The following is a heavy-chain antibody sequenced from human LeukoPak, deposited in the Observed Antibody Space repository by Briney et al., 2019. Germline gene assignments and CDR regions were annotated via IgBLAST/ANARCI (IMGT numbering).Heavy chain of an antibody. CDR1: GGSISSYY. J-gene: IGHJ6*02. Sequence: SETLSLTCTVSGGSISSYYWSWIRQPPGKGLEWIGYIYYSGSTNYNPSLKRRVTISVDTSKKQFSLKLSSVTAADTAVYYCWGHYYGSGRRGTYYYGMDVWGQGTTVTVSS. CDR2: IYYSGST. V-gene: IGHV4-59*01. CDR3: WGHYYGSGRRGTYYYGMDV. D-gene: IGHD3-10*01.